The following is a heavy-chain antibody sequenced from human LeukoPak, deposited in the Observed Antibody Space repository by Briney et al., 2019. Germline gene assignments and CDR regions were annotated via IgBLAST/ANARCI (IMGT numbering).Heavy chain of an antibody. CDR1: GYTFTSYD. V-gene: IGHV1-2*02. D-gene: IGHD1-7*01. Sequence: ASVKVSCKASGYTFTSYDINWVRQAPGQELEWMGWINPNSGGTNYAQKFQGRVTMTRDTSISTAYMELSRLRSDDTAVYYCAREGQLELRSTFDYWGQGTLVTVSS. CDR3: AREGQLELRSTFDY. CDR2: INPNSGGT. J-gene: IGHJ4*02.